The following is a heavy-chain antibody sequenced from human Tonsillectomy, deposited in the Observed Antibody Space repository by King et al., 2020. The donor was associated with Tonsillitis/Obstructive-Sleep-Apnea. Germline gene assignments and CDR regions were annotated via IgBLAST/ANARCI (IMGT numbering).Heavy chain of an antibody. D-gene: IGHD1-20*01. CDR2: ITSDGSTT. CDR3: ARGLAVTGNPNWFDP. Sequence: VQLVESGGGLVQPGGSLRLSCAASGFPFSAHWMHWVRQGPGRGPEWVSRITSDGSTTGYADSVKGRFTISRDNAKNMLYLQMNSLGAEDTAEYYCARGLAVTGNPNWFDPWGQGTLVTVSS. CDR1: GFPFSAHW. J-gene: IGHJ5*02. V-gene: IGHV3-74*01.